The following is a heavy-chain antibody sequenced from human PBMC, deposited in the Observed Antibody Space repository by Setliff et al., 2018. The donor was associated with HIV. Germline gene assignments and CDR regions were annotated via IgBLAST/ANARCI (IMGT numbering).Heavy chain of an antibody. V-gene: IGHV1-2*06. J-gene: IGHJ3*02. D-gene: IGHD2-8*01. CDR3: ATKVYCTNGVCLDAFDI. CDR1: GYTFTAYF. Sequence: ASVKVSCKASGYTFTAYFMHWVRQAPGQGLEWMGRIIPNSGGTNYAQKFQGRVTMTRDTSISTGYVELSRLRSDDTAVHYCATKVYCTNGVCLDAFDIWGQGTMVTVSS. CDR2: IIPNSGGT.